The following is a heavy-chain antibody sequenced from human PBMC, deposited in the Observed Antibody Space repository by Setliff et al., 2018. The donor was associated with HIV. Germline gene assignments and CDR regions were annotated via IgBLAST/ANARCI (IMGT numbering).Heavy chain of an antibody. V-gene: IGHV4-4*02. J-gene: IGHJ6*03. CDR1: GGSISSTNW. D-gene: IGHD5-12*01. CDR2: IYHSGST. CDR3: AREGYNYKKGTSYMDV. Sequence: PSETLSLTCAVSGGSISSTNWWSWVRQPPGKGLEWMGEIYHSGSTNYNPSLKSRVTISVDKSKNQFSLKRSSVTAADTAVYYCAREGYNYKKGTSYMDVWGKGTTGTVAS.